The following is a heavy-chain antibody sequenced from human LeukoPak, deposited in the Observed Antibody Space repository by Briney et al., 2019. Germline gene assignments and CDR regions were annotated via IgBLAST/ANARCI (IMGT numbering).Heavy chain of an antibody. CDR3: ATSITVTGTDVNWFDP. V-gene: IGHV5-10-1*01. CDR1: GYSFTSYW. Sequence: GESLQISCKGSGYSFTSYWISWVRQMPGKDLEWMGRIDPSDSYTNYSPSFQGHVTISTDKSISTAYLQWSSLKASDTAMYYCATSITVTGTDVNWFDPWGQGTLVTVSS. D-gene: IGHD4-11*01. CDR2: IDPSDSYT. J-gene: IGHJ5*02.